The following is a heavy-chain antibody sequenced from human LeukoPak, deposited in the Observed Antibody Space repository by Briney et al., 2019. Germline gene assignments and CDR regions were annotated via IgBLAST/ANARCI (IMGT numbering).Heavy chain of an antibody. Sequence: ASVKVSCKASGYTFTGYYMHWVRQAPGQGLEWMGWINPNSGGTNYAQKFQGRVTMTRDTSISTAYMELSRLRSDDTAVYYCARPYYYDSSGYYTFDHWGQGTLVTVSS. CDR1: GYTFTGYY. CDR3: ARPYYYDSSGYYTFDH. D-gene: IGHD3-22*01. J-gene: IGHJ4*02. V-gene: IGHV1-2*02. CDR2: INPNSGGT.